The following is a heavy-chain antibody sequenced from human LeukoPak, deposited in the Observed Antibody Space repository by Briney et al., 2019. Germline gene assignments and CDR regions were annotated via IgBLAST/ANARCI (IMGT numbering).Heavy chain of an antibody. V-gene: IGHV4-4*09. CDR3: ARRGKDDYNFDY. D-gene: IGHD5-24*01. CDR2: IYTSGST. Sequence: SETLSLTCTVSGGSISSYYWSWIRQPPGKGLEWIGYIYTSGSTNYNPSLKSRVTISVDTSKNQFSLKLSSVTAADTAVYYCARRGKDDYNFDYWGQGTLVTVSS. J-gene: IGHJ4*02. CDR1: GGSISSYY.